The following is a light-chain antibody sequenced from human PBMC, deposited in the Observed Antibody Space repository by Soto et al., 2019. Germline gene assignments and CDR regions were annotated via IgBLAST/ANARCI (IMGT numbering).Light chain of an antibody. CDR1: QSIRNN. CDR3: QQRSNWPS. V-gene: IGKV3-11*01. Sequence: EIVLAQSPATLSLSPGERATLSCRASQSIRNNLAWYQQKPGQPPRLLIYDASYRATDIPARFSGSGSGTDFTLTINSLESEDFAIYHCQQRSNWPSFGQGTRLEIK. CDR2: DAS. J-gene: IGKJ5*01.